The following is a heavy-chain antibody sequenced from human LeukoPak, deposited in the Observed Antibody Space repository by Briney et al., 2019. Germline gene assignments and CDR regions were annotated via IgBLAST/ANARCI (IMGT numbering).Heavy chain of an antibody. Sequence: PGGSLRLSCSASGFTFSSYVMTWVRQAPGKGLEWVSVISGSGGSTYFADSVRGRFTISRDNSKNTLYLQMNSLRAEDTAVYYCAKGGGYDCYDGFDIWGQGTMVTVSS. CDR1: GFTFSSYV. CDR3: AKGGGYDCYDGFDI. CDR2: ISGSGGST. J-gene: IGHJ3*02. D-gene: IGHD5-12*01. V-gene: IGHV3-23*01.